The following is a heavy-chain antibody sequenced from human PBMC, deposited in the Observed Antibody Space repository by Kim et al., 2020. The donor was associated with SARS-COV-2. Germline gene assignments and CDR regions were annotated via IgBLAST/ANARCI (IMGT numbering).Heavy chain of an antibody. V-gene: IGHV3-7*01. CDR2: IKQDGSEK. D-gene: IGHD6-13*01. Sequence: GGSLRLSCAASGFTFSSYWMSWVRQAPGKGLEWVANIKQDGSEKYYVDSVKGRFTISRDNAKNSLYLQMNSLRAEDTAVYYCAREAYSSSWYLNYWGQGTLVTVSS. J-gene: IGHJ4*02. CDR3: AREAYSSSWYLNY. CDR1: GFTFSSYW.